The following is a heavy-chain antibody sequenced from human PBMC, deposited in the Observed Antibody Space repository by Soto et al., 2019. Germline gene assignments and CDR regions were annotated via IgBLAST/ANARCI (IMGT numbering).Heavy chain of an antibody. CDR3: TTGDYGGY. J-gene: IGHJ4*02. CDR1: GFTFSGSA. Sequence: EVQVVESGGGLVQPGGSLKLSCAASGFTFSGSAMNWVRQASGKGLEWVGRIRTKVNNYATAYAASVKGRFTISRDDSKNTAFLQMNSLKTEDTAIYYCTTGDYGGYWGQGTLVTVSS. V-gene: IGHV3-73*02. D-gene: IGHD4-17*01. CDR2: IRTKVNNYAT.